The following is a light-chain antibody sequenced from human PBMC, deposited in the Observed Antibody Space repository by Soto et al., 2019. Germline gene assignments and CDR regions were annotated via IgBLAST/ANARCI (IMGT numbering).Light chain of an antibody. CDR1: SSDVGSYKL. Sequence: QSALTQPASVSGSPGQSITISCTGSSSDVGSYKLVSWYQQYPGKAPKLIIYTDNKRPPGVSNRFSGSRSSNTASLKISGLEPEDEADYYCSSYGGDTTYVFGTGTKVTVL. V-gene: IGLV2-23*01. CDR3: SSYGGDTTYV. CDR2: TDN. J-gene: IGLJ1*01.